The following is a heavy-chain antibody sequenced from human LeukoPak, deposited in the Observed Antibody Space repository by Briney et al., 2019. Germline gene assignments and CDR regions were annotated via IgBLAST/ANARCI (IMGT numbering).Heavy chain of an antibody. Sequence: SETLSLTCTVSGGSIRDTSYYWGWIRQPPGKGLEWIGSIYYSGNTYYNPSLMSRVTISVDTSKNQSSLHLSSVTAADTAVYYCARAPHFFDTSGSRYYFDSWGQGALVTVSS. J-gene: IGHJ4*02. D-gene: IGHD3-22*01. CDR1: GGSIRDTSYY. V-gene: IGHV4-39*07. CDR2: IYYSGNT. CDR3: ARAPHFFDTSGSRYYFDS.